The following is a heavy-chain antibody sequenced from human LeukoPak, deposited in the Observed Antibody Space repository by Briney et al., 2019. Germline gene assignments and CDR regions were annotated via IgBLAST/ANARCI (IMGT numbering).Heavy chain of an antibody. CDR3: ARAAPRDSSGWYLWGNYWFDP. V-gene: IGHV4-59*01. D-gene: IGHD6-19*01. Sequence: PSETLSLTCTVSGGSISSYYWSWIRQPPGKGLEWIGYIYYSGSTNYNPSLKSRVTISVDTSKNQFSLKLSSVTAADTAVYYCARAAPRDSSGWYLWGNYWFDPWGQETLVTVSS. CDR2: IYYSGST. CDR1: GGSISSYY. J-gene: IGHJ5*02.